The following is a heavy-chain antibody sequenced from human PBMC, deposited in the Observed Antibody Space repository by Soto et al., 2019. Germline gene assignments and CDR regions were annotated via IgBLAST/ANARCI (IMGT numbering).Heavy chain of an antibody. CDR2: IYWDDDK. D-gene: IGHD4-17*01. J-gene: IGHJ4*02. CDR3: AHVYGMFDY. V-gene: IGHV2-5*02. Sequence: QITLKESGPTLVKPTQTLTLTCTFSGFPLTTSGVGVGWIRQPPGKALEWLALIYWDDDKRYSPSLKSRLTITKDTSKSQVVLTMTNMDPVDTATYYCAHVYGMFDYWGQGTLVTVSS. CDR1: GFPLTTSGVG.